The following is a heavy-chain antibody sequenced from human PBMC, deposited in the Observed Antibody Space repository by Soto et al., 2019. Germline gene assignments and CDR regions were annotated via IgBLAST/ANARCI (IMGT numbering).Heavy chain of an antibody. CDR2: INPNSGDT. CDR3: ARPDSALCSGDLYYDYGMDD. CDR1: GYTFTGYY. D-gene: IGHD2-15*01. Sequence: QVQLVQSGAEVKKPGASVKVSCKASGYTFTGYYMHWVRQAPGQGLEWMGWINPNSGDTNYAQKFQGRVTMTRDTSSSTAYRELSSLRSDDTAVYYCARPDSALCSGDLYYDYGMDDWGQGTTVTVSS. V-gene: IGHV1-2*02. J-gene: IGHJ6*02.